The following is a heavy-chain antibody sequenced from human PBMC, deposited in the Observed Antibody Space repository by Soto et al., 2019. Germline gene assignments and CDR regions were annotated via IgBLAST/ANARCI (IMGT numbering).Heavy chain of an antibody. D-gene: IGHD1-26*01. CDR3: ARPRSGSYYYYGMDV. V-gene: IGHV5-10-1*03. Sequence: EVQLVQSGAEVKKPGESLRISCKGSGYSFTTYWIIWVRQMPGKGLEWMGRIDPSDSYTNYSPSFQGHVTISADKSISTAYLQWSSLKASDTAMYYCARPRSGSYYYYGMDVWGQGTTVTVSS. CDR2: IDPSDSYT. J-gene: IGHJ6*02. CDR1: GYSFTTYW.